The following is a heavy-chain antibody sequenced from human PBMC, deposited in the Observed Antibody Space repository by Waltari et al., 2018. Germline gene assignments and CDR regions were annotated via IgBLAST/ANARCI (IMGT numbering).Heavy chain of an antibody. J-gene: IGHJ4*02. V-gene: IGHV1-3*01. D-gene: IGHD3-22*01. CDR1: GYTFTSYA. CDR2: INAGNGNT. Sequence: QVQLVQSGAEVKKPGASVKVSCKASGYTFTSYAMHWVRQAPGQRLEWMGWINAGNGNTKYSQKFQGRVTITRDKSASTAYMELSSLRSEDTAVYYCARPGRSGYYFFDYWGQGTLVTVSS. CDR3: ARPGRSGYYFFDY.